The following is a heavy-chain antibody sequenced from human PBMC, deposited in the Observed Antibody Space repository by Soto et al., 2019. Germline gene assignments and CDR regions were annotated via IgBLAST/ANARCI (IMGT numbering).Heavy chain of an antibody. Sequence: LRLSCAASGFTFSGSAIHWVRQASGKGLEWVARIRTKSNGYATTYAASVKGRFTISRDDSKNMAYLQMNGLKTEDTAMYYCSRVEYVTPSLIGWGQGTLVTVSS. CDR3: SRVEYVTPSLIG. CDR2: IRTKSNGYAT. CDR1: GFTFSGSA. V-gene: IGHV3-73*01. D-gene: IGHD3-22*01. J-gene: IGHJ4*02.